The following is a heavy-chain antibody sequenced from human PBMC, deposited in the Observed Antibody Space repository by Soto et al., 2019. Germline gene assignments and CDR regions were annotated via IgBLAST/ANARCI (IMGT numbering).Heavy chain of an antibody. CDR2: ILSSGST. CDR1: GGSIRSTSHH. J-gene: IGHJ5*02. Sequence: PSETLSLTCTVSGGSIRSTSHHWGWIRQSPGKGLEWIGSILSSGSTFYNPSLKSRVSISLDTSRNHFSLNLNSVTAADTALYYCTGRPLSWFDPWGQGTLVTVSS. V-gene: IGHV4-39*02. CDR3: TGRPLSWFDP.